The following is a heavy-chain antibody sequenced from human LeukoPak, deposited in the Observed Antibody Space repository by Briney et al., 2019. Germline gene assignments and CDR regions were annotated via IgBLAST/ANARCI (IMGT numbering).Heavy chain of an antibody. D-gene: IGHD2-2*01. J-gene: IGHJ4*02. CDR1: GYTFTSYY. V-gene: IGHV1-46*01. Sequence: ASVRVSCKASGYTFTSYYMHWVRQAPGQGLEWMGIIDPSGGSTRYPQKFQGRVTMTGDTSTSTVYMELSSLRFEDTAVYYCARGSTYCSSISCPMINCDYWGRGTLVTVSS. CDR3: ARGSTYCSSISCPMINCDY. CDR2: IDPSGGST.